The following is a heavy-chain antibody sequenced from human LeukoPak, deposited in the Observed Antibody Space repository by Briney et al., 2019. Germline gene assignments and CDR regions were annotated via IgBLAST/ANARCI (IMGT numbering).Heavy chain of an antibody. J-gene: IGHJ4*02. D-gene: IGHD3-16*01. V-gene: IGHV3-48*03. Sequence: GGSLRLSCAASGFTSSSYEMNWVRQAPGKGLEWVSYISSSGSTIYYADSVQGRFTISRDNAKNSLYLQMSSLRAEDTAVYYCARNDYNFDYWGQGTLDTVSS. CDR3: ARNDYNFDY. CDR2: ISSSGSTI. CDR1: GFTSSSYE.